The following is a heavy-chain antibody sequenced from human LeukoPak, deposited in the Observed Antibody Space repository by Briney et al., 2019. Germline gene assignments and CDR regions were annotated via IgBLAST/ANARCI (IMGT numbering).Heavy chain of an antibody. V-gene: IGHV3-64D*09. J-gene: IGHJ4*02. CDR3: TWWRNDCYYY. CDR1: GFTFSTYA. CDR2: VSSNGARS. D-gene: IGHD2-21*02. Sequence: PGGSLRLSCSASGFTFSTYAMHWVRQAPGKGLEYVSAVSSNGARSYYADSVKGRFTMSRDNSKNTLYLQMSGLRPEDTAVYYCTWWRNDCYYYWGRGTLVTVSS.